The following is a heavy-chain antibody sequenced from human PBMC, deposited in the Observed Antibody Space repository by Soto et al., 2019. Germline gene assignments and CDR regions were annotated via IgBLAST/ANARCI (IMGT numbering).Heavy chain of an antibody. CDR2: ISYDGSNK. D-gene: IGHD6-13*01. CDR1: GFTFSSYD. J-gene: IGHJ6*02. V-gene: IGHV3-30-3*01. CDR3: ARELVGIAAAGTNYGMDV. Sequence: PXGSLRLSCAAAGFTFSSYDMHWVRQAPGKGLDWVAVISYDGSNKYYADSVKGRFTISRDNSKNTLYLQMNSLRAEDTAVYYCARELVGIAAAGTNYGMDVWGQGSTGTVSS.